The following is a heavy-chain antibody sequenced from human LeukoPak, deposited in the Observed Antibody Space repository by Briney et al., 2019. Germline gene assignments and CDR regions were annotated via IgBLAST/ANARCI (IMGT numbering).Heavy chain of an antibody. V-gene: IGHV4-4*07. J-gene: IGHJ1*01. CDR1: GGSISSYY. CDR3: ARCPYSSGWFLRYFQH. CDR2: IYTSGST. D-gene: IGHD6-19*01. Sequence: SETLSLTCTVSGGSISSYYWSWIRQPAGKGLEWIGRIYTSGSTNYNPSLKSRVTMSVDTSKNQFSLKLSSVTAADTAVYYCARCPYSSGWFLRYFQHWGQGTLVTVSS.